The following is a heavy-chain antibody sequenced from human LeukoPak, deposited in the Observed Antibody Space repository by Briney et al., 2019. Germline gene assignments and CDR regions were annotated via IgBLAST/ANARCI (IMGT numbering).Heavy chain of an antibody. Sequence: GGSLRLSCAASEFTFSIYSMNWVRQAPGKGPEWVSYISTTSGTIYYADSVKGRFTISRDNAKNSLSLQMNSLRAADTAVYYCARGGYGDYHFDSWGQGTQVTVSS. V-gene: IGHV3-48*01. J-gene: IGHJ4*02. CDR3: ARGGYGDYHFDS. D-gene: IGHD4-17*01. CDR2: ISTTSGTI. CDR1: EFTFSIYS.